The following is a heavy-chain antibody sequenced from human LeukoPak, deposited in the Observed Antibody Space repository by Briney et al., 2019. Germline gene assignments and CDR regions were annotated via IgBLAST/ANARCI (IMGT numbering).Heavy chain of an antibody. V-gene: IGHV4-30-4*07. CDR2: IYYSGST. CDR3: ARAGYDYVWGSHYYFDY. D-gene: IGHD3-16*01. CDR1: GGSISSGGYS. J-gene: IGHJ4*02. Sequence: PSQTLSLTCAVSGGSISSGGYSWSWIRQPPGKGLEWIGYIYYSGSTYYNPSLKSRVTISVDTSKNQFSLKLSSVTAADTAVYYCARAGYDYVWGSHYYFDYWGQGTLVTVSS.